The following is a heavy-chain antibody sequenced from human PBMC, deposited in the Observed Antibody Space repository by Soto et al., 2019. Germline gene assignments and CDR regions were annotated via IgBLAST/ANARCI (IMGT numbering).Heavy chain of an antibody. Sequence: GDSQKISCKGCGYKDSTWHNFTSYWKDWVRQMPGEGLEWMGIIYPGDSDTRYSPSFQGQVTISADKSISTAYLQWSSLKASDTAMYYCASYSGYSSSWPYYYYGMDVWGQGTTVTVSS. CDR2: IYPGDSDT. CDR3: ASYSGYSSSWPYYYYGMDV. D-gene: IGHD6-13*01. J-gene: IGHJ6*02. V-gene: IGHV5-51*01. CDR1: GYKDSTWHNFTSYW.